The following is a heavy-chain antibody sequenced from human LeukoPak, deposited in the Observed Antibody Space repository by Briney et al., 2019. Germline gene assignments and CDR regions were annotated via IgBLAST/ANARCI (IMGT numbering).Heavy chain of an antibody. CDR1: RFTFSSYS. CDR2: ISSSSSYI. V-gene: IGHV3-21*01. J-gene: IGHJ5*02. D-gene: IGHD6-19*01. Sequence: PGGSLRLSCAASRFTFSSYSMNWVRQAPGKGLEWVSSISSSSSYIYYADSVKGRFTISRDNAKNSLYLQMNSLRAEDTAVYYCARSQWLGDWFDPWGQGTLVTVSS. CDR3: ARSQWLGDWFDP.